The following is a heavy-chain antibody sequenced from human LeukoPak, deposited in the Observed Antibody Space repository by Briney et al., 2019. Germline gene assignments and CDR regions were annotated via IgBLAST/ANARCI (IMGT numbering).Heavy chain of an antibody. D-gene: IGHD3-16*01. Sequence: PGGSLRLSCAASGFSFSNFGMHWVRQAPGKGLEWVAVISYDGRNKYFADSVKGRLTISRDNSKNTLYLQMNSLRAEDTAVYYCAKRSLLGWGPGAFDIWGQGTMVTVSS. CDR1: GFSFSNFG. V-gene: IGHV3-30*18. J-gene: IGHJ3*02. CDR3: AKRSLLGWGPGAFDI. CDR2: ISYDGRNK.